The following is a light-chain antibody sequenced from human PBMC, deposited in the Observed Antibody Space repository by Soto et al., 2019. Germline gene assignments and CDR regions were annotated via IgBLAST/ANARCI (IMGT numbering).Light chain of an antibody. J-gene: IGKJ5*01. V-gene: IGKV4-1*01. Sequence: DIVMTQSPDSLAVSLGERATINCKSSQSLLYSSNNKNYLAWYQQKPGQPPKLLIYWASTRESGVPDRFSGSGSGTDFTLTISSLQAEDVAVYYCQQDYTTPITFGQGTRLEI. CDR2: WAS. CDR1: QSLLYSSNNKNY. CDR3: QQDYTTPIT.